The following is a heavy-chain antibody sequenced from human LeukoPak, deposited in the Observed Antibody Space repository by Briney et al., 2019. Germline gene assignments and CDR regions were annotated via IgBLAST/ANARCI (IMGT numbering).Heavy chain of an antibody. J-gene: IGHJ4*02. D-gene: IGHD2-2*01. V-gene: IGHV1-2*02. CDR2: INPNNGGT. Sequence: ASVNVSCKASGYTFTGYYMHWVRQAPGQGLEWMGWINPNNGGTNYAQKFQGRVTMTRDTSISTAYMELSRLTSDDTAVYYCARGRGTTSSNFDYWGQGPLVTVSS. CDR3: ARGRGTTSSNFDY. CDR1: GYTFTGYY.